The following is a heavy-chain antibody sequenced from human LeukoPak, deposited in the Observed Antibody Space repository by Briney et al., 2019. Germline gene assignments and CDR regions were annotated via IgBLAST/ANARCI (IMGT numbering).Heavy chain of an antibody. D-gene: IGHD6-13*01. CDR1: GFTFNSYS. CDR2: ISSSSSYI. J-gene: IGHJ6*03. Sequence: PGGSLRLSCAASGFTFNSYSVNWVRQAPGKGLEWVSSISSSSSYIYYADSVKGRFTISRDNSKNTLYLQMNSLRAEDTAVYYCAKDAGGAAAGTVYYYYYYYVDVWGKGTTVTISS. CDR3: AKDAGGAAAGTVYYYYYYYVDV. V-gene: IGHV3-21*01.